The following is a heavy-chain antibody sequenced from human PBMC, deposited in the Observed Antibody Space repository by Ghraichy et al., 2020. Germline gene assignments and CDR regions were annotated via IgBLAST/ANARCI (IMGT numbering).Heavy chain of an antibody. CDR1: GGSISSSSYY. Sequence: SETLSLTCTVSGGSISSSSYYWGWIRQPPGKGLEWIGSIYYSGSTYYNPSLKSRVTISVDTSKNQFSLKLSSVTAADTAVYYCARRSNDFWSGYGYYYYYGMDVWCEGTTVTVSS. CDR2: IYYSGST. D-gene: IGHD3-3*01. J-gene: IGHJ6*04. CDR3: ARRSNDFWSGYGYYYYYGMDV. V-gene: IGHV4-39*01.